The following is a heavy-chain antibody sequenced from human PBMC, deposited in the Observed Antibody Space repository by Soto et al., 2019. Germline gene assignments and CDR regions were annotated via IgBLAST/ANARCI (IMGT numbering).Heavy chain of an antibody. CDR1: GFTFSSYN. Sequence: EVQLVESGGGLVQPGGSLRLSCAASGFTFSSYNMNWVRQAPGKGLEWISDISLSSSTIFYADSVKGRFTISRDKAKNSLYLQLNSLRAEDTAVYYCARVSRNYYYYMDVWGKGTTVTVSS. CDR2: ISLSSSTI. J-gene: IGHJ6*03. CDR3: ARVSRNYYYYMDV. V-gene: IGHV3-48*01.